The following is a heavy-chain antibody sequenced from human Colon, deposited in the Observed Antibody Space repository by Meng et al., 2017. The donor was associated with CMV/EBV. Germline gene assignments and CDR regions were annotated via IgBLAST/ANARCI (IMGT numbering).Heavy chain of an antibody. CDR1: GYSFTSHW. Sequence: GGSLRLSCKGSGYSFTSHWIGWVRQAPGQGLEWMGVINPSGGSTTYAQKFQGRVTMTRDTSTSTVYMELSSLRSEDTAMYYCARDMGPHGHDYWGQGTLVTVSS. D-gene: IGHD3-10*01. CDR3: ARDMGPHGHDY. V-gene: IGHV1-46*01. CDR2: INPSGGST. J-gene: IGHJ4*02.